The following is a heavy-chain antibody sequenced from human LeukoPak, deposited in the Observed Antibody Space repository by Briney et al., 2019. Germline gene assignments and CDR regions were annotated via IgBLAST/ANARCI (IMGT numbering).Heavy chain of an antibody. CDR2: IRSKAYGGTT. CDR3: TTDTVVTPWNIYYYYMDV. D-gene: IGHD4-23*01. J-gene: IGHJ6*03. V-gene: IGHV3-49*03. CDR1: GFTFGDYA. Sequence: GGSLRLSCTASGFTFGDYAMSWFRQAPGKGLEGVGFIRSKAYGGTTEYAASVKGRFTISRDDSKSIAYLQMNSLKTEDTAVYYCTTDTVVTPWNIYYYYMDVWGKGTTVTVSS.